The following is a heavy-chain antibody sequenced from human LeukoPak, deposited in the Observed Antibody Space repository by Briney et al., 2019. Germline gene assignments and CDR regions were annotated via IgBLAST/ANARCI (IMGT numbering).Heavy chain of an antibody. J-gene: IGHJ5*02. CDR3: ARDRVTMIRGILGT. Sequence: GGSLRLSCAASGFTVSSNYMSWVRQAPGKGLEWVAVIYSGGSTYYADSVKGRFTISRDNAKNSLYLQMSSLRAKDTALYFCARDRVTMIRGILGTWGQGTLVTVSS. CDR2: IYSGGST. V-gene: IGHV3-53*01. D-gene: IGHD3-10*01. CDR1: GFTVSSNY.